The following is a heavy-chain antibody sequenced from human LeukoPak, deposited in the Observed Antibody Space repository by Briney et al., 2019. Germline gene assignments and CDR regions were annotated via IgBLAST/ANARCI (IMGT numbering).Heavy chain of an antibody. CDR3: ARAVITGTQSTNKYNWFDP. CDR2: INPNSGGT. D-gene: IGHD1-20*01. CDR1: GYTFTGYY. J-gene: IGHJ5*02. V-gene: IGHV1-2*02. Sequence: GASVKVSCKASGYTFTGYYMHWVRQAPGQGLEWMGWINPNSGGTNYAQKFQGRVTMTRDTSISTAYMELSRLRSDDTAVYYCARAVITGTQSTNKYNWFDPWGQGTLVTVSS.